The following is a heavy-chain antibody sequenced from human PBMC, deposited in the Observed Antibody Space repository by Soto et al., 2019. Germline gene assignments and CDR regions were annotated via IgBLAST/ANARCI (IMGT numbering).Heavy chain of an antibody. CDR3: ARGDSGSKIEH. J-gene: IGHJ4*02. CDR2: IVPVPGTA. D-gene: IGHD3-22*01. CDR1: GGTFNTYA. Sequence: QVRLVQSGAEVKKPGSSVKVSCKASGGTFNTYAVSWVRQAPGPGLEWMGGIVPVPGTARYAQKFQGRVTITADASTGTDYVELSSLSSDDTAVYYCARGDSGSKIEHWGQGTLVTVSS. V-gene: IGHV1-69*01.